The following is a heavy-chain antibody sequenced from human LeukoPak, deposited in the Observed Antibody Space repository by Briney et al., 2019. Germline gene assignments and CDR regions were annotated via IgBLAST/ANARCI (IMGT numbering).Heavy chain of an antibody. Sequence: GGSLRLSCEASIFRFDMYGISWVRQAPGKGLEWISTISGRVTNTHYADSVKGRFTSSRDNSKNMVYLEMNSLRAEDSAMYYCARDPSTLTIRDDYWGRGTLVTVSS. D-gene: IGHD5-24*01. CDR1: IFRFDMYG. J-gene: IGHJ4*02. CDR3: ARDPSTLTIRDDY. V-gene: IGHV3-23*01. CDR2: ISGRVTNT.